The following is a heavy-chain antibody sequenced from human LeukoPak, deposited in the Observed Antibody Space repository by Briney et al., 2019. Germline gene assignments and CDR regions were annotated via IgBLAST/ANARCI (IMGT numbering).Heavy chain of an antibody. J-gene: IGHJ6*02. V-gene: IGHV3-23*01. Sequence: GGSLRLSCAASGFTFSSYAMSWVRQAPGKGLEWVSAIGGSGGSTYYADSVKGRFTISRDNSKNTLYLQMNSLRAEDTAVYYCARDLSVAGGSKAYYYGMDVWGQGTTVTVSS. CDR2: IGGSGGST. CDR3: ARDLSVAGGSKAYYYGMDV. D-gene: IGHD6-19*01. CDR1: GFTFSSYA.